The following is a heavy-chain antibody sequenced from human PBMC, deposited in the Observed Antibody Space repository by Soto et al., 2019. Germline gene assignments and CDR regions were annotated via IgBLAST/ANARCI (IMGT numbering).Heavy chain of an antibody. D-gene: IGHD5-18*01. V-gene: IGHV4-39*01. Sequence: QFHLQESGPGLVKPAETLSLTCSVSGGSISTSRNFWGWIRQPPGKGLEWIGSMYYSGSTYYNPSLKSRRTISAETSKNKFSLNLNSVTAADTAMYYCGRGDTYFYYMDVWGTGTTVTVSS. CDR1: GGSISTSRNF. J-gene: IGHJ6*03. CDR3: GRGDTYFYYMDV. CDR2: MYYSGST.